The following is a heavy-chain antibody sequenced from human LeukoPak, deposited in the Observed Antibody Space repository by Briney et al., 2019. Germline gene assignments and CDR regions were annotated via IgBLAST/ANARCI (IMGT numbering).Heavy chain of an antibody. D-gene: IGHD6-6*01. Sequence: SVKVSCKASGGTFSSYAISWVRQAPGQGLEWMGGVIPIFGTANYAQKFQGRVTITTDESTSTAYMELSSLRSEDTAVYYCARGRSSSYAYYYYYMDVWGKGTTVTVSS. CDR1: GGTFSSYA. V-gene: IGHV1-69*05. CDR2: VIPIFGTA. CDR3: ARGRSSSYAYYYYYMDV. J-gene: IGHJ6*03.